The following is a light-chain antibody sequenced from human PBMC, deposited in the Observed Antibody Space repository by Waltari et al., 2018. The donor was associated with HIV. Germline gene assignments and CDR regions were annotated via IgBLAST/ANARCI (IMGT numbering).Light chain of an antibody. V-gene: IGKV1-5*03. CDR3: QQYNSYPRT. CDR2: KAS. CDR1: QSISSW. Sequence: DIQMIHSTSTMSESVGDRFTITCRASQSISSWLALYQKNTGKAPKLLMSKASNLESGVSSRFSGSGSGTEFTLTISSRQPDDFATYYCQQYNSYPRTFGQGTKVEIK. J-gene: IGKJ1*01.